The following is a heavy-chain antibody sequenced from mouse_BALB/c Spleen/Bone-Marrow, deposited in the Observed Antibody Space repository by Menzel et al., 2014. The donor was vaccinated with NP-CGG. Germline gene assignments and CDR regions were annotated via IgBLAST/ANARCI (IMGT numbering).Heavy chain of an antibody. J-gene: IGHJ3*01. V-gene: IGHV5-9-2*01. CDR1: GFSFNSYG. Sequence: EVKLMESGGGLVKSGGSLKLSCAASGFSFNSYGMSWVRQTPEKRLEWVATISGGGSYTFYPDSVKWRFTISRDNAKNNLYLQLSSLRSEDTALYYCARHAYYDQTEVSFVYWGQGTLVTVSA. CDR2: ISGGGSYT. D-gene: IGHD2-4*01. CDR3: ARHAYYDQTEVSFVY.